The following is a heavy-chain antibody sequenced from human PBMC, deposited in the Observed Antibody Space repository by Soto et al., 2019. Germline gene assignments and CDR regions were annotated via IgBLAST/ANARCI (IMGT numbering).Heavy chain of an antibody. D-gene: IGHD3-16*01. Sequence: SGPTLVNPTQTLTLTCTFSGFSLSTSGVGVGWIRQPPRKALEWLALIYWNDDKRYSPSLKSRLTITKDTSKNQVVLTMTNMDPVDTATYYCAHRRGYGITDYYGMDVWXQGTTVTVSS. CDR3: AHRRGYGITDYYGMDV. J-gene: IGHJ6*02. CDR2: IYWNDDK. V-gene: IGHV2-5*01. CDR1: GFSLSTSGVG.